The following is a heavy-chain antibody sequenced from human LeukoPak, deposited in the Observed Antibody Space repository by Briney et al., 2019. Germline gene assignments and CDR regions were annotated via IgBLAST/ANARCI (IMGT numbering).Heavy chain of an antibody. V-gene: IGHV1-2*06. J-gene: IGHJ4*02. CDR2: INPNSGGT. D-gene: IGHD2-2*01. CDR1: GYTFTDYW. Sequence: ASVKVSCKASGYTFTDYWIHWVRQAPGQGLDWMGRINPNSGGTNYAQKFQGRVTMTRDTSISTAYMELSRLTSDDTAVFYCVPDCSSTACLFDYWGQGTMVTVSS. CDR3: VPDCSSTACLFDY.